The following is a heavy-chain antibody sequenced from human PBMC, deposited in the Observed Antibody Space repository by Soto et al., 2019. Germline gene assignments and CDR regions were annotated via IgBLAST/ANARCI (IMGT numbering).Heavy chain of an antibody. Sequence: GGSLRLSCAASGFTFSSYAMSWVRQAPGKGLEWVSAISHSGGSTYSADSVKGRFTISRDNSKNTLYLQMNSLRAEDTAVYYWATRHNCSSTGCYGAWYYFDYWGQGTLVTVSS. J-gene: IGHJ4*02. V-gene: IGHV3-23*01. CDR2: ISHSGGST. CDR3: ATRHNCSSTGCYGAWYYFDY. CDR1: GFTFSSYA. D-gene: IGHD2-2*01.